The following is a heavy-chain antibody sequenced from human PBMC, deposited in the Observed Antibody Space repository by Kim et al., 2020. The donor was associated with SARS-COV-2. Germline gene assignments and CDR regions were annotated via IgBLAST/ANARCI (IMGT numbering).Heavy chain of an antibody. J-gene: IGHJ6*02. CDR1: GASVSSGSHY. CDR2: IYSRGSP. CDR3: ARDLTGIGMDV. Sequence: SETLSLTCTVSGASVSSGSHYWSWLRQTPGEGLEWIGYIYSRGSPNYNPSFKSRVTISLDTSKNQLSLKLSSVTASDTAVYYCARDLTGIGMDVWGQGTTVTVSS. D-gene: IGHD3-9*01. V-gene: IGHV4-61*01.